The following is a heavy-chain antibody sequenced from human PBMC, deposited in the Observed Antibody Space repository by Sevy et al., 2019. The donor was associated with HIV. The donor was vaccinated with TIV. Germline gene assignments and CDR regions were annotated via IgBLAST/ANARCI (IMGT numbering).Heavy chain of an antibody. V-gene: IGHV3-21*01. CDR3: ARDKRFLEWLLPFDY. CDR2: ISSSSSYI. Sequence: GGSLRLSCAASGFTFSSYSMNWVRQAPGKGLEWVSSISSSSSYIYYAHSVKGRFTISRDNAKNSLYLQMNSLRADDTAVYYCARDKRFLEWLLPFDYWGQGTLVTVSS. J-gene: IGHJ4*02. D-gene: IGHD3-3*01. CDR1: GFTFSSYS.